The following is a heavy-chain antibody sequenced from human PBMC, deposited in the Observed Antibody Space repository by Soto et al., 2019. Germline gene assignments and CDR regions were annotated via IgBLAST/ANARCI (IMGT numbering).Heavy chain of an antibody. Sequence: SETLSLTCTVSGVSISNYYWSWIRQPAGKGLEWIGRLSTSGNTNYNPSLKSRVTMPLDTSKNQFSLMLNSVTAADTAVYYCRRDFDYWGQGTLVTVSS. CDR1: GVSISNYY. J-gene: IGHJ4*02. D-gene: IGHD6-6*01. V-gene: IGHV4-4*07. CDR3: RRDFDY. CDR2: LSTSGNT.